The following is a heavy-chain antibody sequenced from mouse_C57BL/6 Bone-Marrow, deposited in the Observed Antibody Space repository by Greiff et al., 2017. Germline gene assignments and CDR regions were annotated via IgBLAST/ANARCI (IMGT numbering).Heavy chain of an antibody. CDR3: ARHEEEVDDYGSSYDWFAY. CDR2: FYPGSGSI. D-gene: IGHD1-1*01. J-gene: IGHJ3*01. Sequence: QVQLQQSGAELVKPGASVKLSCKASGYTFTEYTIHWVKQRSGQGLEWIGWFYPGSGSIKYNEKFKDKATLTADKSSSTVYMELSRLTSEDSAVYFCARHEEEVDDYGSSYDWFAYWGQGTLVTVSA. V-gene: IGHV1-62-2*01. CDR1: GYTFTEYT.